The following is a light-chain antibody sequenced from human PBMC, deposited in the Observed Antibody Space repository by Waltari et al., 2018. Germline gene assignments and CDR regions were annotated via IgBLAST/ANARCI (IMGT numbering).Light chain of an antibody. CDR2: DVS. Sequence: QSALTQPASVSGSPGQSITISCSGTSSDVGGYNYVSWYQQHPGKAPKLMIYDVSNRPSWVSNRFSGSKSGNTASLTISGLQAEDEADYYCSSYTRSSTLGVFGGGTKLTVL. J-gene: IGLJ3*02. CDR3: SSYTRSSTLGV. CDR1: SSDVGGYNY. V-gene: IGLV2-14*03.